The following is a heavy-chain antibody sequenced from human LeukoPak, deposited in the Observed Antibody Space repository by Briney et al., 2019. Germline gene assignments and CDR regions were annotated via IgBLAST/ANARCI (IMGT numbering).Heavy chain of an antibody. CDR2: IYSGGST. CDR1: EFSVGSNY. J-gene: IGHJ4*02. Sequence: GGSLRLSCAASEFSVGSNYMTWVRQAPGKGLEWVSLIYSGGSTYYADSVKGRFTISRDNSKNTLYLQMNSLRAEDTAVYYCAKLPSSGWYMVYWGQGTLVTVSS. D-gene: IGHD6-19*01. V-gene: IGHV3-53*01. CDR3: AKLPSSGWYMVY.